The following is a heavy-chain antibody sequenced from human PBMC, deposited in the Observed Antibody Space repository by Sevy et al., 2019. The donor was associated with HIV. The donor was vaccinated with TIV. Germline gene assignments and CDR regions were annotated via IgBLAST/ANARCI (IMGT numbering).Heavy chain of an antibody. D-gene: IGHD2-15*01. CDR2: IRYDGSNK. J-gene: IGHJ6*02. CDR1: GFTLSSYG. CDR3: ATSRYCSGGSCYGADYYYGMDV. V-gene: IGHV3-30*02. Sequence: GSLKILCAASGFTLSSYGMPWVRQGPGQGLEWVAIIRYDGSNKKYADSGKGRFTLSRDNSKNTLYLQMNSLRAEDTAVYYCATSRYCSGGSCYGADYYYGMDVWGQGTTVTVSS.